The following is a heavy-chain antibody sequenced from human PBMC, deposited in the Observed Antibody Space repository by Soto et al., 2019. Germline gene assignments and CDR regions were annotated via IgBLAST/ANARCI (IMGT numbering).Heavy chain of an antibody. V-gene: IGHV3-74*01. CDR3: ARPRTSDWAYDI. J-gene: IGHJ3*02. Sequence: EVQLVESGGGLVQPGGSLRLSCAASGFTFSSYWMHWVRQSPGKALVWVSRIKTDGRDTHYADSVGGRFTISRNNAKNTLYLHMNSLRDEDTAVYYCARPRTSDWAYDIWGQGTMVIVSS. CDR2: IKTDGRDT. D-gene: IGHD3-9*01. CDR1: GFTFSSYW.